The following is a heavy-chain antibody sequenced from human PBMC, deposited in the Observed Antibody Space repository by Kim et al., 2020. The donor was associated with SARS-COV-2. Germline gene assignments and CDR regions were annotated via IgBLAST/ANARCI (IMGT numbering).Heavy chain of an antibody. CDR2: IGTAGDT. Sequence: GGSLRLSCAASGFTFSSYDMHWVRQATGKGLEWVSAIGTAGDTYYPGSVKGRFTISRENAKNSLYLQMNSLRAGDTAVYYCARQSYEFGETHYYYYGMDVWGQGTTVTVSS. CDR1: GFTFSSYD. V-gene: IGHV3-13*01. D-gene: IGHD3-10*01. J-gene: IGHJ6*02. CDR3: ARQSYEFGETHYYYYGMDV.